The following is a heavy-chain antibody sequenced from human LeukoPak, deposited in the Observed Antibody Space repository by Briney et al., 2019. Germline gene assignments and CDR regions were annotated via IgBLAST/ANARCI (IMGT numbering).Heavy chain of an antibody. CDR3: AKRNSGNYFDD. V-gene: IGHV3-33*06. CDR1: GFTFSSYG. Sequence: GGSLRLSCAASGFTFSSYGMHWVRQAPGKGLEWVAVIWYDGSNKYYADSVKGRFTLSRDNSKNTLYLQMNSLRAEDTAVYYCAKRNSGNYFDDWGQGSLVTVSS. CDR2: IWYDGSNK. J-gene: IGHJ4*02. D-gene: IGHD1-26*01.